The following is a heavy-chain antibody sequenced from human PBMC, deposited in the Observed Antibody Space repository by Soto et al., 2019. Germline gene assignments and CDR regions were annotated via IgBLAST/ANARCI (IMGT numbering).Heavy chain of an antibody. J-gene: IGHJ4*02. CDR2: ISGSGGST. D-gene: IGHD2-21*02. CDR3: AKAKTVTAYYFDY. CDR1: GFTFSSYA. V-gene: IGHV3-23*01. Sequence: GESLKISCAASGFTFSSYAMSWVRQAPGKGLEWVSAISGSGGSTFYADSVKGRFTISRDNSKNTLYLQMNSLRAEDTAVYYCAKAKTVTAYYFDYWGQGTLVTVSS.